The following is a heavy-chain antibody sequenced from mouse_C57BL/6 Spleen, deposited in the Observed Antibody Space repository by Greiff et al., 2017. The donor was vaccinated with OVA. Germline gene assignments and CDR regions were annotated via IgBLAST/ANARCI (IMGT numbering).Heavy chain of an antibody. J-gene: IGHJ2*01. CDR3: TRDLITTVVDSYFDD. V-gene: IGHV1-5*01. CDR1: GYTFTSYW. D-gene: IGHD1-1*01. CDR2: IYPGNSDT. Sequence: EVQLVESGTVLARPGASVKMSCKTSGYTFTSYWMHWVKQRPGQGLEWIGAIYPGNSDTSYNQKFKGKAKLTAVTSASTAYMELSSLTNEDSAVYYCTRDLITTVVDSYFDDWGKGTTLTVSS.